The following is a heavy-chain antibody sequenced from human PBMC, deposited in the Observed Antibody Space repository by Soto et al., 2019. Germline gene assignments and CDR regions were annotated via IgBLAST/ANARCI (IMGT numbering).Heavy chain of an antibody. CDR3: ARGGGVYYYMDV. D-gene: IGHD3-10*01. CDR1: GGSFSGYY. J-gene: IGHJ6*03. V-gene: IGHV4-34*01. Sequence: QVQLQQWGAVLLKPSETLSLTCAVYGGSFSGYYWTWIRQFPGKGLEWIGEINHSGDTNYNPSLKSRVTISVDTSKNQFSLNLNSVTAADTAVFYCARGGGVYYYMDVWDKGLTVAVSS. CDR2: INHSGDT.